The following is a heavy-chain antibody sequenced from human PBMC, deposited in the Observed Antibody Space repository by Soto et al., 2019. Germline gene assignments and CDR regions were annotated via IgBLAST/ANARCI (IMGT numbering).Heavy chain of an antibody. Sequence: QVQLVQSGAEVRKPGSSVTVSCKASGGTFSNYAISWVRQVPGQGLEWMGGIIPIVGTGSYAQKFQGRVTITADEPTTTAYMELSSLRFEDTAVYYCARVVILVPTASTHYYYHMDVWGPGTTVTVSS. V-gene: IGHV1-69*01. CDR3: ARVVILVPTASTHYYYHMDV. CDR2: IIPIVGTG. J-gene: IGHJ6*02. CDR1: GGTFSNYA. D-gene: IGHD2-2*01.